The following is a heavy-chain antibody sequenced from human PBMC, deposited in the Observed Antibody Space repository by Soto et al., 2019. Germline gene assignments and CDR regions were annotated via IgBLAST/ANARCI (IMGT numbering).Heavy chain of an antibody. D-gene: IGHD3-3*01. CDR1: GGSISSGDYY. J-gene: IGHJ4*02. CDR2: IYYSGST. CDR3: ARGKLGVFGVVTRYYFDY. V-gene: IGHV4-30-4*01. Sequence: SETLSLTCTVSGGSISSGDYYWSWIRQPPGKGLEWIGYIYYSGSTYYNPSLKSRVTISVDTSKNQFSLKLSSVTAADTAVYYCARGKLGVFGVVTRYYFDYWGQGTLVTVSS.